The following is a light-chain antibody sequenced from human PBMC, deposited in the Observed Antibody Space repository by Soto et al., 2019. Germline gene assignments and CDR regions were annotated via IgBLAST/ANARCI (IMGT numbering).Light chain of an antibody. CDR2: DNS. V-gene: IGLV1-51*01. CDR1: SSNIGTNY. J-gene: IGLJ3*02. CDR3: GSWDTSLSAWV. Sequence: QSVLTQPPSVSAAQGQTVTISCSGSSSNIGTNYVSWFQQLPGTAPKLLIYDNSKRPSGIPDRFSGSRSGTAATLGITGLQTGDEADYYCGSWDTSLSAWVFGGGTKLTVL.